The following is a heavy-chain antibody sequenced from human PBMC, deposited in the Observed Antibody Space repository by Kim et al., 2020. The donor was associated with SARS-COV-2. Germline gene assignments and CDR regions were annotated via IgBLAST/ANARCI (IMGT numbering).Heavy chain of an antibody. CDR2: ISYDGSNK. D-gene: IGHD2-2*01. V-gene: IGHV3-30*04. CDR3: ARDSREYYFDY. J-gene: IGHJ4*02. CDR1: GFTFSSYA. Sequence: GGSLRLSCAASGFTFSSYAMHWVRQAPGKGLEWVAVISYDGSNKYYADSVKGRFTISRDNSKNTLYLQMNSLRAEDTAVYYCARDSREYYFDYWCQGTLVTAAS.